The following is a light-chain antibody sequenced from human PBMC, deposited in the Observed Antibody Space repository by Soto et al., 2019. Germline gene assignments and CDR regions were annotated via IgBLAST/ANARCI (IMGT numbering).Light chain of an antibody. CDR1: QSVSSN. CDR2: GAS. CDR3: LQSGYLPPWT. J-gene: IGKJ1*01. V-gene: IGKV3-15*01. Sequence: EIVMTQSPATLSVSPGERATLSCRASQSVSSNLAWYQQKPGQAPRLLIYGASTRATGIPARFSGSGSGTDFTLTISRLEPEDFAVYYCLQSGYLPPWTFGQGTKVDIK.